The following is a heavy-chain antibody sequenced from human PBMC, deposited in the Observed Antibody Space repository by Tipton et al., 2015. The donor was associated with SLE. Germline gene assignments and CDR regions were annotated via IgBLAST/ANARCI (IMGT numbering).Heavy chain of an antibody. CDR1: GGSVSTYY. CDR2: IYYSGST. V-gene: IGHV4-59*02. J-gene: IGHJ4*02. D-gene: IGHD6-13*01. Sequence: TLSLTCTVSGGSVSTYYWSWIRQPPGKGLEWIGYIYYSGSTNYNPSLKSRVTISVDTSKNQFSLKLSSVTAADTAVYYCAGEGYSSSGWSYWGQGTLVTVSS. CDR3: AGEGYSSSGWSY.